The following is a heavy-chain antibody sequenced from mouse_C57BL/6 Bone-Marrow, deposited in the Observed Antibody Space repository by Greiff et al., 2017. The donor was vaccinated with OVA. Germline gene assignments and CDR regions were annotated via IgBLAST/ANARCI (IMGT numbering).Heavy chain of an antibody. Sequence: VKLQESGPGLVQPSQSLSITCTVSGFSLTSYGVHWVRQSPGKGLEWLGVIWSGGSTDYNAAFISRLSISKDNSKSQVFFKMNSLQADDTAIYYWARRNYGKLRAYAMDYWGQGTSVTVSS. CDR3: ARRNYGKLRAYAMDY. CDR1: GFSLTSYG. V-gene: IGHV2-2*01. CDR2: IWSGGST. J-gene: IGHJ4*01. D-gene: IGHD1-1*01.